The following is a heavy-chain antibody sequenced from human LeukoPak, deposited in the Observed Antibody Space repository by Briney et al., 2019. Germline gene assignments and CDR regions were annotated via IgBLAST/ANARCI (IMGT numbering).Heavy chain of an antibody. Sequence: GGSLRLSCAASGFTFSSYDMHWVRQATGKGPEWVSAIGTAGDTYYPGSVKGRFTISRENAKNSLYLQMNSLRAGDTAVYYCARGSSSGCMDVWGQGTTVIVSS. CDR3: ARGSSSGCMDV. CDR2: IGTAGDT. J-gene: IGHJ6*02. D-gene: IGHD6-19*01. CDR1: GFTFSSYD. V-gene: IGHV3-13*01.